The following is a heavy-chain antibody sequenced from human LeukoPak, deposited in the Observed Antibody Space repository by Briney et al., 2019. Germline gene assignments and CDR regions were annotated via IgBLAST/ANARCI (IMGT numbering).Heavy chain of an antibody. CDR1: GFTYSSYW. CDR3: ARDGGGRYDSSGFAGD. J-gene: IGHJ4*02. V-gene: IGHV3-7*01. D-gene: IGHD3-22*01. CDR2: IKQDGSEK. Sequence: GGSLRLSCAASGFTYSSYWMSWVRQAPGKGLEWVANIKQDGSEKYYVDSVKGRFTISRDNAKNSLYLQMNSLRAEDTAVYYCARDGGGRYDSSGFAGDWGQGTLVTVSS.